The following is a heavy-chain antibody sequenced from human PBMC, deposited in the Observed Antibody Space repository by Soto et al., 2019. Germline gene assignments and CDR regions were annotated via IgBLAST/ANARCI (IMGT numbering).Heavy chain of an antibody. CDR2: IVVGSGNT. D-gene: IGHD3-3*01. Sequence: GASVKVSCKASGGTFSSYTISWVRQARGQRLEWIGWIVVGSGNTNYAQKFQERVTITRDMSTSTAYMELSSLRSEDTAVYYCAAPFWSGYSDYYGMDVWGQGTTVTVSS. CDR1: GGTFSSYT. J-gene: IGHJ6*02. CDR3: AAPFWSGYSDYYGMDV. V-gene: IGHV1-58*02.